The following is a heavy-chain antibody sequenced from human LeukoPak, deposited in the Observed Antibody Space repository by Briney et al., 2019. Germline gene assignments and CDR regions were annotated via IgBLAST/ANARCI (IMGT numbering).Heavy chain of an antibody. CDR1: GFTFSSYA. Sequence: PGGSLRLSCAASGFTFSSYAMSWVRQAPGKGLEWVSAISGSGGSTYYADSVKGRFTISRDNSKNTLYLQMNSLRAEDTAVYYCAKDLLNYYDSSGYDRNAFDIWGQGTMVTVSS. CDR2: ISGSGGST. D-gene: IGHD3-22*01. V-gene: IGHV3-23*01. J-gene: IGHJ3*02. CDR3: AKDLLNYYDSSGYDRNAFDI.